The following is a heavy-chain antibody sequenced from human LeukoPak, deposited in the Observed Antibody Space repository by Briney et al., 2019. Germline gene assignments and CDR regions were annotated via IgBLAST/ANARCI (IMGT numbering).Heavy chain of an antibody. Sequence: PGRSLRLSCAASGFTFSSYGMHWVRQAPGNGLEWGAVISYDGSNKYYADSVKGRFTISRDNSKNPLYLQMNSLRAEDKGVYYCAKGPDIVVVPAALKVALFDPWGQGTLVTVSS. J-gene: IGHJ5*02. CDR2: ISYDGSNK. D-gene: IGHD2-2*01. CDR3: AKGPDIVVVPAALKVALFDP. V-gene: IGHV3-30*18. CDR1: GFTFSSYG.